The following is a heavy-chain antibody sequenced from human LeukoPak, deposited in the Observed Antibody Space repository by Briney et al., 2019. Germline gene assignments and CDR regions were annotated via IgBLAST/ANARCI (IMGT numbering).Heavy chain of an antibody. V-gene: IGHV1-3*01. J-gene: IGHJ4*02. D-gene: IGHD3-10*01. CDR3: ARDRSTGRYYGSGSYDY. CDR2: INAGNGDT. CDR1: GYTFTSYA. Sequence: PEASVKVSCKASGYTFTSYAMHWVRQAPGQRLERMGWINAGNGDTKYSQNFQGRVTITRDTSANTAYMELSSLRSEDTAVYYCARDRSTGRYYGSGSYDYWGQGTLVTVSS.